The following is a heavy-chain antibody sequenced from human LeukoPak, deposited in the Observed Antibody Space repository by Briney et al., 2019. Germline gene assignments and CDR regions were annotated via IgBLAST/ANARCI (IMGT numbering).Heavy chain of an antibody. CDR1: GFTFSSYS. J-gene: IGHJ6*03. V-gene: IGHV3-21*04. D-gene: IGHD2-2*01. CDR3: ARVVDRDPGYMDV. Sequence: GGSLRLSCAASGFTFSSYSMNWVRQAPGKGLEWVSGISPSGGITYYTDSVKGRFTISRDNAKNSLYLQMNSLRAEDTAVYYCARVVDRDPGYMDVWGKGTTVTVSS. CDR2: ISPSGGIT.